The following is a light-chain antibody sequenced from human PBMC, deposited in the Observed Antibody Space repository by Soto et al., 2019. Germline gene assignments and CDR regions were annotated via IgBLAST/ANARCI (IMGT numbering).Light chain of an antibody. CDR2: KAS. Sequence: DIQMTQSPSTLSASVGDTVTITCRASQSISSWLAWYQQKPGKAPKVLMYKASTLKSGVPSRFSGSGSGTEFTLTISSLQPDDFATYYCQQYESYSATFGQGTKVEIK. CDR3: QQYESYSAT. CDR1: QSISSW. V-gene: IGKV1-5*03. J-gene: IGKJ1*01.